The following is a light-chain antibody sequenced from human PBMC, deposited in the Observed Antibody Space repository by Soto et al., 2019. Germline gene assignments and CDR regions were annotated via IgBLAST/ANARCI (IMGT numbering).Light chain of an antibody. CDR1: QSVSSY. V-gene: IGKV3-20*01. CDR3: QQYGRSPWT. J-gene: IGKJ1*01. CDR2: GVS. Sequence: EIVLTHSPATLSLYPWEIATLSCRASQSVSSYLAWYQQKPGQAPRLLIYGVSSRATGIPDRFSASGSGADFTLTISRLEPEDFAVYYCQQYGRSPWTLGQGTKVDIK.